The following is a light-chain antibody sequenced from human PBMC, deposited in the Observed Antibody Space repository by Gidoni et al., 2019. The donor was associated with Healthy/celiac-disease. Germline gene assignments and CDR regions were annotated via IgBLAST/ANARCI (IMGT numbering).Light chain of an antibody. J-gene: IGLJ1*01. CDR2: DDS. CDR3: QVWDSSSDHLYV. Sequence: SYVLTQPPSASVAPGKTARITCGGNNIGSKTVHWYQQKPGQAPVLVVYDDSDRPSGIPERFSGSNSGNTATLTISRVEAGDEADYYCQVWDSSSDHLYVFGTGTKVTVL. CDR1: NIGSKT. V-gene: IGLV3-21*03.